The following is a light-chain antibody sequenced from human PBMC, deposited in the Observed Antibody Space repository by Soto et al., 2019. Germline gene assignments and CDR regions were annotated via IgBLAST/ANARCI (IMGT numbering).Light chain of an antibody. CDR1: QNINTW. Sequence: DIQMTQSPSILSASVGDRVTITCRATQNINTWLAWYQQKPGKAPKMLLYDASRLQNGVPSRFSGSGSGTQFTRNISSLQPDDFATYYCQQSNGFGPGTKLDVK. V-gene: IGKV1-5*01. CDR2: DAS. CDR3: QQSNG. J-gene: IGKJ2*01.